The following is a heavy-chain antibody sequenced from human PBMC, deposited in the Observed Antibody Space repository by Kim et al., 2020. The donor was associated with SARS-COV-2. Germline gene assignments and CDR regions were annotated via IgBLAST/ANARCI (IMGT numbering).Heavy chain of an antibody. V-gene: IGHV1-18*01. CDR3: ARVRITMVRGVKLADIDY. CDR2: ISAYNGNT. CDR1: GYTFTSYG. J-gene: IGHJ4*02. Sequence: ASVKVSCKASGYTFTSYGSSWVRQAPGQGLEWMGWISAYNGNTNYAQKLQGRVTMTTDTSTSTAYMELRSLRSDDTAVYYCARVRITMVRGVKLADIDYWGQGTLVTVSS. D-gene: IGHD3-10*01.